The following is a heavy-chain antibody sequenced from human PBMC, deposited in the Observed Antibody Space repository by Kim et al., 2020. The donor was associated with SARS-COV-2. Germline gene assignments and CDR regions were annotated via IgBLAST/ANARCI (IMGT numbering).Heavy chain of an antibody. CDR2: ISYDGSNK. CDR3: AKITMVRGVMGPGDY. V-gene: IGHV3-33*05. J-gene: IGHJ4*02. D-gene: IGHD3-10*01. Sequence: GGSLRLSCAASGFTFSSYGMHWVRQAPGKGLEWVAVISYDGSNKYYADSVKGRFTISRDNSKNTLYLQMNSLRAEDTAVYYCAKITMVRGVMGPGDYWGQGTLVTVSS. CDR1: GFTFSSYG.